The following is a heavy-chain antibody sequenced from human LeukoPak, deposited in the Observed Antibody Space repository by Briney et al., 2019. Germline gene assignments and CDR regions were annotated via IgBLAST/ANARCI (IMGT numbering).Heavy chain of an antibody. D-gene: IGHD3-10*01. J-gene: IGHJ3*02. V-gene: IGHV3-48*03. CDR1: GFIFSSYE. CDR3: ARDSNTMVRGVFGI. CDR2: ISSSTGGVI. Sequence: GGSLTLSCAASGFIFSSYEMNWVRQAPGKGPEWISYISSSTGGVIYYTDSVKGRFTISRDNTKNSLYLQMNSLRAEDTAVYYCARDSNTMVRGVFGIWGQGTMVTVSS.